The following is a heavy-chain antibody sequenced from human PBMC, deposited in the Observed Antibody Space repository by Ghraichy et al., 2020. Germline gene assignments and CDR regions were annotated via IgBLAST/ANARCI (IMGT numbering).Heavy chain of an antibody. V-gene: IGHV1-58*01. J-gene: IGHJ6*02. CDR3: AAPSGYDFWSGYKNYYYYGMDV. CDR2: IVVGSGNT. CDR1: GFTFTSSA. Sequence: SVKVSCKASGFTFTSSAVQWVRQARGQRLEWIGWIVVGSGNTNYAQKFQERVTITRDMSTSTAYMELSSLRSEDTAVYYCAAPSGYDFWSGYKNYYYYGMDVWGQGTTVTVSS. D-gene: IGHD3-3*01.